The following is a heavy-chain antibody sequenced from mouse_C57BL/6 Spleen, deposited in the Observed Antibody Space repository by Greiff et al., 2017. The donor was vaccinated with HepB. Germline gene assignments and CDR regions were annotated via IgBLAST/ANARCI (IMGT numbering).Heavy chain of an antibody. Sequence: QVQLKQPGAELVKPGASVKMSCKASGYTFTSYWITWVKQRPGQGLEWIGDIYPGSGSTNYNEKFKSKATLTVDTSSSTAYLQLSSLTSEDSAVYYCARVGDYRFAYWGQGTLVTVSA. V-gene: IGHV1-55*01. CDR2: IYPGSGST. J-gene: IGHJ3*01. CDR1: GYTFTSYW. D-gene: IGHD2-4*01. CDR3: ARVGDYRFAY.